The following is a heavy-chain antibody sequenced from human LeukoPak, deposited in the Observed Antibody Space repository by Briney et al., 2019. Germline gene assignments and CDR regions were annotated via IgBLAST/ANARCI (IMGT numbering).Heavy chain of an antibody. CDR1: GGTFSSYA. D-gene: IGHD6-6*01. J-gene: IGHJ4*02. CDR3: ARGVGIAARHPDY. V-gene: IGHV1-69*06. Sequence: SVKVSCKASGGTFSSYAISWVRQAPGQGLAWMGRIIPIFGTANYAQKFQGRVTITADKSTNTAYMELSSLRSEDTAVYYCARGVGIAARHPDYWGQGTLVTVSS. CDR2: IIPIFGTA.